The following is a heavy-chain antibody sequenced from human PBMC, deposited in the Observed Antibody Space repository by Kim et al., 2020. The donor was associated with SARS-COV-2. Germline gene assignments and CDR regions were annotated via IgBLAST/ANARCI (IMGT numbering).Heavy chain of an antibody. CDR3: AREEIAAAGIDY. J-gene: IGHJ4*02. CDR1: GGSFSGYY. D-gene: IGHD6-13*01. CDR2: INHSVST. V-gene: IGHV4-34*01. Sequence: SETLSLTCAVYGGSFSGYYWSWIRQPPGKGLEWIGEINHSVSTNYNPSLKSRVTISVDTSKNQFSLKLSSVTAADTAVYYCAREEIAAAGIDYWGQGTL.